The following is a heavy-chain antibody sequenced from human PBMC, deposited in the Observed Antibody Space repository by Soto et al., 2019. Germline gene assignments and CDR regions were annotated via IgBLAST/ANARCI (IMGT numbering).Heavy chain of an antibody. D-gene: IGHD5-18*01. V-gene: IGHV4-61*01. CDR3: ARDLDGSYGYYWNFDL. CDR1: GGSVSSGSYY. Sequence: QVQLQESGPGLVKPSETLSLTCTVSGGSVSSGSYYWSWIRQPPGKGLEWIGYIYYSGSTNYNPSRKSRVTISVDTSKNQFSLKLSSVTAADTAVYYCARDLDGSYGYYWNFDLWGRGTLVTVSS. J-gene: IGHJ2*01. CDR2: IYYSGST.